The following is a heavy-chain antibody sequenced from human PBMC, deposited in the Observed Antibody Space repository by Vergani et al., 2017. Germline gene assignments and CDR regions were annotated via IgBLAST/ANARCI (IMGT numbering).Heavy chain of an antibody. CDR2: IYHSGST. D-gene: IGHD3-22*01. CDR1: GVSFRSADYY. CDR3: DRIGPYFHDSRIDY. V-gene: IGHV4-30-4*08. J-gene: IGHJ4*02. Sequence: QVHLQESGPGLVKSSQTLSLTCTVSGVSFRSADYYWSWIRQAPGKGLEWIGYIYHSGSTSYNPSLKSRVSMSVETSKNQFSLNLRSVTAADTAIYYCDRIGPYFHDSRIDYWGQGRLVTVSS.